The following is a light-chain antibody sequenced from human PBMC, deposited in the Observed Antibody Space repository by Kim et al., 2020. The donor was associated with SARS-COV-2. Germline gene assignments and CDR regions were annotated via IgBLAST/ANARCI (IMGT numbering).Light chain of an antibody. CDR3: DSYTSNNTRV. Sequence: GQSITIYCTGTSSDIGGYNYVSWYQQHPGKAPKLMISDVSKRPSGVSDRFSGSKSDNTASLTISGLQTEDEADYYCDSYTSNNTRVFGGGTKLTVL. V-gene: IGLV2-14*03. J-gene: IGLJ3*02. CDR1: SSDIGGYNY. CDR2: DVS.